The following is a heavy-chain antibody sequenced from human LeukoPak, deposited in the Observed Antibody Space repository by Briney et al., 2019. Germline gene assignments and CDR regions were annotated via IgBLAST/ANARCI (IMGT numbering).Heavy chain of an antibody. D-gene: IGHD5-24*01. CDR3: AREGRAGYNCDGGYFDY. V-gene: IGHV4-59*01. J-gene: IGHJ4*02. Sequence: PSETLSLTCVVSGDSISSYYWSWIRQPPGKGLEWIGYIYNSGSTTYNPSLKSRVTISVDTSKNQFSLKLNSVTAADTAVYYCAREGRAGYNCDGGYFDYWGQGTPVTVSS. CDR1: GDSISSYY. CDR2: IYNSGST.